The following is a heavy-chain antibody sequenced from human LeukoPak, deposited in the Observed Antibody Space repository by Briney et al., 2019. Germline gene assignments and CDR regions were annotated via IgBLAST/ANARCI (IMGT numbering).Heavy chain of an antibody. CDR2: IYYSGST. D-gene: IGHD6-13*01. J-gene: IGHJ2*01. CDR3: ARVYYSSSYDYWYFDL. V-gene: IGHV4-59*01. CDR1: GCSISSYY. Sequence: SETLSLTCTVSGCSISSYYWSWIRQPPGKGLEWIGYIYYSGSTNYNPSLKSRVTISVDTSKNQFSLKLSSVTAADTAVYYCARVYYSSSYDYWYFDLWGRGTLVTVSS.